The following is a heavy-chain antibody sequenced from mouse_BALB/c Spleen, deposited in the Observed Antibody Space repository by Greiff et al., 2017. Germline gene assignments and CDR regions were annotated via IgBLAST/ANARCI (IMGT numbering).Heavy chain of an antibody. CDR3: ARGGGPYYFDY. Sequence: VQLKESGPGLVKPSQSLSLTCSVTGYSITSGYYWNWIRQFPGNKLEWMGYISYDGSNNYNPSLKNRISITRDTSKNQFFLKLNSMTTEDTTTYYCARGGGPYYFDYWGQGTTLTVSS. CDR1: GYSITSGYY. J-gene: IGHJ2*01. V-gene: IGHV3-6*02. CDR2: ISYDGSN.